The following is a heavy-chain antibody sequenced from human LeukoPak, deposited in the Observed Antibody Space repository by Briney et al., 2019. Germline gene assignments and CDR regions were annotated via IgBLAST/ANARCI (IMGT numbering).Heavy chain of an antibody. V-gene: IGHV3-11*06. J-gene: IGHJ4*02. CDR1: GFTFTDSY. CDR3: ARDPRTVRI. D-gene: IGHD1-1*01. Sequence: SGGSLRLSCAASGFTFTDSYMTWVRQAPGKGLEWLSYISGSGDDTNYADSVRGRFTISRDNAKNSLYLQMNSLRVEDTAVYYCARDPRTVRIWGQGTLVTVSS. CDR2: ISGSGDDT.